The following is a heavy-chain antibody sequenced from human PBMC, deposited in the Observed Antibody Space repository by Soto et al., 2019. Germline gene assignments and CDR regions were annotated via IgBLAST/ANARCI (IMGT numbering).Heavy chain of an antibody. CDR2: IYCSGST. CDR1: GGSISSTSYY. D-gene: IGHD3-10*01. V-gene: IGHV4-39*01. CDR3: ARPLPYGSGSYFGWFDP. Sequence: QLQLQESGPGLVKPSETLSLTCTVSGGSISSTSYYWGWIRQPPGKGLEWIGSIYCSGSTYYNPSLKSRVTISVDTSKNQFSLKLSSVTAADTAVYYCARPLPYGSGSYFGWFDPWGQGTLVTVSS. J-gene: IGHJ5*02.